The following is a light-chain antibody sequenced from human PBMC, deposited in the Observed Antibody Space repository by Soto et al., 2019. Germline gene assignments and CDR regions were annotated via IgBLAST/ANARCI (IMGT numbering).Light chain of an antibody. J-gene: IGKJ4*01. CDR1: QDINSW. CDR3: QQYNVYPLT. CDR2: AAS. Sequence: DVQMTQSPSSLSASVGDRVTITGRASQDINSWLAWYQQKPGQAPKSLIYAASSLQTGVPSMFSGSESGTDFTLTISSLQPEDSATYYCQQYNVYPLTFGGGTKVEIK. V-gene: IGKV1D-16*01.